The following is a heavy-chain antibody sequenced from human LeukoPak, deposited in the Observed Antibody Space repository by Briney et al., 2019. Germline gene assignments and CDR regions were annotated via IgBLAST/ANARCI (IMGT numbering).Heavy chain of an antibody. Sequence: GGSLRLSCAASGFTFSSFAMNWVRQAPGKGLEWVSTITGSGAGTYYADSVKGRFTLSRDASKNTLYLQMNSLRADDTAVYYCAKDRYSYARLMSDYWGQGTLVTVSS. J-gene: IGHJ4*02. V-gene: IGHV3-23*01. CDR1: GFTFSSFA. CDR2: ITGSGAGT. CDR3: AKDRYSYARLMSDY. D-gene: IGHD5-18*01.